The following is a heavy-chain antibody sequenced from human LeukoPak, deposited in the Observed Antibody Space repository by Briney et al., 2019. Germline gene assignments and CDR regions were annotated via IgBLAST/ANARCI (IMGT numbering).Heavy chain of an antibody. D-gene: IGHD2-2*01. CDR1: GGTFSSYA. V-gene: IGHV1-69*05. J-gene: IGHJ5*02. CDR2: IIPIVGTA. CDR3: ARDRAYCSSTSCSNWFDP. Sequence: SVKLSCKASGGTFSSYAISWVRQAPGQGLEWMGGIIPIVGTANYAQKFQGRVTITTDESTSTAYMELSSLRSEDTAVYYCARDRAYCSSTSCSNWFDPWGQGTLVTVSS.